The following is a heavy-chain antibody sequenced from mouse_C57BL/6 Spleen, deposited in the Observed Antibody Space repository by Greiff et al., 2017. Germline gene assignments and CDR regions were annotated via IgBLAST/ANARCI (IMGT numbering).Heavy chain of an antibody. V-gene: IGHV1-26*01. CDR3: ARSGTSLFAY. D-gene: IGHD4-1*01. J-gene: IGHJ3*01. Sequence: VHVKQSGPELVKPGASVKISCKASGYTFTDYYMNWVKQSHGKSLEWIGDINPNNGGTSYNQKFKGKATLTVDKSSSTAYMELRSLTSEDSAVYYCARSGTSLFAYWGQGTLVTVSA. CDR2: INPNNGGT. CDR1: GYTFTDYY.